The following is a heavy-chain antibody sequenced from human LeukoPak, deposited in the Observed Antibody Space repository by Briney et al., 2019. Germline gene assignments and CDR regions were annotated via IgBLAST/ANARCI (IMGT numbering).Heavy chain of an antibody. CDR3: ARGLGSSWYRGYYSYMEV. Sequence: SETLSLTCAVYGGSFSGYYWSWIRQPPGKGLEWIGEINQSGSTNYIPSLKTRVTISVDTSKNQLSMKLSSVTAAETAVYYCARGLGSSWYRGYYSYMEVWGKGTTVTVSS. D-gene: IGHD6-13*01. V-gene: IGHV4-34*01. CDR1: GGSFSGYY. CDR2: INQSGST. J-gene: IGHJ6*03.